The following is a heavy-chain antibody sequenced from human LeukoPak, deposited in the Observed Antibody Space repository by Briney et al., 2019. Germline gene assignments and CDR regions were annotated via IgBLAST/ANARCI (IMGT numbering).Heavy chain of an antibody. J-gene: IGHJ3*02. Sequence: SETLSLTCTVSGGSISSSSYYWSWIRQPSGKGLEWIGYIYYSGSTNYNPSLKSRVTISVDTSKNQFSLKLSSVTAADTAVYYCATLTGGDDAFDIWGQGTMVTVSS. CDR3: ATLTGGDDAFDI. V-gene: IGHV4-61*01. CDR2: IYYSGST. D-gene: IGHD4-23*01. CDR1: GGSISSSSYY.